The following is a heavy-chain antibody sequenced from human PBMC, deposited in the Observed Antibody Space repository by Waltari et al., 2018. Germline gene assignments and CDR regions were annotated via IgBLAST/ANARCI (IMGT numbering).Heavy chain of an antibody. V-gene: IGHV3-33*03. CDR1: CFRPSHYG. Sequence: QVQLVESGGGVVQPGKSLRLSCVASCFRPSHYGMHWVRQTPGRGLEWVALTWSDGSVEYYADSVRGRFTVSRDNSKNILYLDMGSLRVDDTATYYCAKDAFGNTYLDYWGQGTLVTVSS. J-gene: IGHJ4*02. CDR3: AKDAFGNTYLDY. D-gene: IGHD3-10*01. CDR2: TWSDGSVE.